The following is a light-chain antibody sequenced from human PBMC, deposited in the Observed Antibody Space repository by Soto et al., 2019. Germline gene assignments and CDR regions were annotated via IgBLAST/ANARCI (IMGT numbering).Light chain of an antibody. CDR1: QGIIKY. CDR3: KQYKNDPLN. Sequence: FHVTHSPSPLSAFVLDRVTITCRSSQGIIKYLAWYQQKPGKVPKLLIYAASTLQSGVPSRFTGSGSGTYFTLTIRSLQPEDVATYYCKQYKNDPLNFGGGSXVELK. CDR2: AAS. J-gene: IGKJ4*01. V-gene: IGKV1-27*01.